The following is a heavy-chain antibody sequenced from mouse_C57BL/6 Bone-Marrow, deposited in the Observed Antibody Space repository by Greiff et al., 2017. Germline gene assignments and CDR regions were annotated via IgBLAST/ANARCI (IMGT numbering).Heavy chain of an antibody. CDR2: IYPGDGDT. Sequence: VKLMESGPELVKPGASVKISCKASGYAFSSSWMNWVKQRPGKGLEWIGRIYPGDGDTNYNGKFKGKATLTADKSSSTAYMQLSSLTSEDSAVYFCARSDGYYVPDYWGQGTTLTVSS. CDR1: GYAFSSSW. V-gene: IGHV1-82*01. J-gene: IGHJ2*01. CDR3: ARSDGYYVPDY. D-gene: IGHD2-3*01.